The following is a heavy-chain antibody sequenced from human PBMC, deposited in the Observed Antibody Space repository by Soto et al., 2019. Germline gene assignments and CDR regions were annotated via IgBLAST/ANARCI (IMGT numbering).Heavy chain of an antibody. CDR2: IDPSDSYT. D-gene: IGHD3-3*01. CDR3: ARPVRITIFGVVTPTYGMDV. V-gene: IGHV5-10-1*01. Sequence: PGEFLKVSCKGSGYSFTSYWISWVRQMHGKGLEWMGRIDPSDSYTNYSPSFQGHVTISADKSISTAYLQWSSLKASDTAMYYCARPVRITIFGVVTPTYGMDVWGQGTTVTVSS. J-gene: IGHJ6*02. CDR1: GYSFTSYW.